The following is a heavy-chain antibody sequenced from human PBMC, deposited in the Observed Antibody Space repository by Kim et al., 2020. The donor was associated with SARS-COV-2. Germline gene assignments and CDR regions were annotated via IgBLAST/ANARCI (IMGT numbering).Heavy chain of an antibody. CDR1: GFTFSSYS. CDR3: ARVPYDSSGYYYSWYFDL. CDR2: ISSSSSTI. D-gene: IGHD3-22*01. Sequence: GGSLRLSCAASGFTFSSYSMNWVRQAPGKGLEWVSYISSSSSTIYYADSVKGRFTISRDNANNSLYLQMNSLRAEDTAVYYCARVPYDSSGYYYSWYFDLWGRGTLVTVSS. V-gene: IGHV3-48*04. J-gene: IGHJ2*01.